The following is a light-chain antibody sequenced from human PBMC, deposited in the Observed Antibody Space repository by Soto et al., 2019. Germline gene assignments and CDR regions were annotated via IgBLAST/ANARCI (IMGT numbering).Light chain of an antibody. CDR3: QQNNNWPPIT. CDR2: AAS. Sequence: EIVLTQSPATLSSSPGERATLSCRASQSVSFYFAWYQQKPGQAPRLLIYAASTRATGVPARFSGSGSGTEFTLTISSLQSEDFAVYYCQQNNNWPPITFGQGTRLEIK. J-gene: IGKJ5*01. CDR1: QSVSFY. V-gene: IGKV3-15*01.